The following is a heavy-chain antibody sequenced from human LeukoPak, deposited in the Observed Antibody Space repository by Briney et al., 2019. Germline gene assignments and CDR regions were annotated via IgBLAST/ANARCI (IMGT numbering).Heavy chain of an antibody. D-gene: IGHD6-6*01. V-gene: IGHV3-23*01. CDR1: GGSISSYY. Sequence: ETLSLTCTVSGGSISSYYWSWVRQAPGKGLEWVSAISGSGGSTYYADSVKGRFTISRDNSKNTLYLQMNSLRAEDTAVYYCAKDGVSIAARPGYFDYWGQGTLVTVSS. J-gene: IGHJ4*02. CDR3: AKDGVSIAARPGYFDY. CDR2: ISGSGGST.